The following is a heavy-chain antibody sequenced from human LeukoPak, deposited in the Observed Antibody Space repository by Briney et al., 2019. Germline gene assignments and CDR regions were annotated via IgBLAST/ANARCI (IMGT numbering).Heavy chain of an antibody. CDR3: ARGAVGSGELPSWFDP. J-gene: IGHJ5*02. CDR2: IYHSGST. Sequence: PSETLSLTCAVSGGSISSGGYSWSWIRQPPGKGLEWIGYIYHSGSTYYNPSLKSRVTISVDRSKNQFSLKLSPVTAADTAVYYCARGAVGSGELPSWFDPWGQGTLVTVSS. CDR1: GGSISSGGYS. D-gene: IGHD3-10*01. V-gene: IGHV4-30-2*01.